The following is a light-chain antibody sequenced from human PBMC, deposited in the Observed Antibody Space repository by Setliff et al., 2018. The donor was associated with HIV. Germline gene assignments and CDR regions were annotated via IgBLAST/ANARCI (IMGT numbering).Light chain of an antibody. Sequence: QSALTQPASVSGSPGQSITISCTGTSSDVGGYNYVSWYQQHPGKAPKLMIYEVTNRPSGISNRFSGSKSVNTASLTISGLQAEDEADYYCSSYTIRNTLLFGTGTKVTVL. J-gene: IGLJ1*01. CDR3: SSYTIRNTLL. CDR2: EVT. CDR1: SSDVGGYNY. V-gene: IGLV2-14*01.